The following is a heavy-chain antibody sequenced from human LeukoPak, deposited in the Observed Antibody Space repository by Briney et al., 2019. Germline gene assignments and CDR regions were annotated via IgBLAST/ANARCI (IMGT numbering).Heavy chain of an antibody. J-gene: IGHJ6*02. V-gene: IGHV4-4*07. CDR1: GGSMNGYY. D-gene: IGHD3-16*02. CDR3: ARSPMKAYGGVFAVYGMDV. Sequence: PSETLSLTCTVSGGSMNGYYWSWIRQPAKKGLEWIGRIYTSGNTNPNPSLESRVTMSVDTSKRQFSLNVTSVTAADTAVYYCARSPMKAYGGVFAVYGMDVWGPGTTVTVSS. CDR2: IYTSGNT.